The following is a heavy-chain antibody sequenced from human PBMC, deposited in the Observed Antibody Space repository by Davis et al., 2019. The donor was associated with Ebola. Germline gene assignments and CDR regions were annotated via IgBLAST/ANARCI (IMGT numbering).Heavy chain of an antibody. D-gene: IGHD2-2*01. CDR3: ARQHCISTSCPGGFGWFDP. Sequence: MPSETLSLTCTVSGGSISSRSYFWGWIRQPPGKGLEWIGSIYYRGSTYYNPSLKSRVTISVDTSKNQFSLKLNSVTPADTAVYYCARQHCISTSCPGGFGWFDPWGQGTLVTVSS. J-gene: IGHJ5*02. CDR2: IYYRGST. V-gene: IGHV4-39*01. CDR1: GGSISSRSYF.